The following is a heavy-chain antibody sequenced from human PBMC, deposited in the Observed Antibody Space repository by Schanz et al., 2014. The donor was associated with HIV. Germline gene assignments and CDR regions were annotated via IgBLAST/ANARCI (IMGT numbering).Heavy chain of an antibody. D-gene: IGHD3-22*01. V-gene: IGHV3-21*01. J-gene: IGHJ4*02. CDR1: GFTLSSFT. CDR3: ARDPIYCYDSSGPADY. CDR2: ISSSSRYI. Sequence: EVQLVESGGGLVKPGGSLRLSCATSGFTLSSFTMNWVRQAPGKGLEWVSSISSSSRYIYYADSVKGRFTISRDNAKKSLYLQMNSLRAEDTAVYYCARDPIYCYDSSGPADYWGQGTLVTVSS.